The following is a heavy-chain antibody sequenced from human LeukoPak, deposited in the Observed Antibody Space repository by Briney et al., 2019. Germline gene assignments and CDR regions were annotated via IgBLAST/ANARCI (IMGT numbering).Heavy chain of an antibody. J-gene: IGHJ4*02. CDR2: ISVYNGNT. CDR3: ARIDYYGSGSYGDY. D-gene: IGHD3-10*01. CDR1: GYTFSNYG. Sequence: ASVKVSCKASGYTFSNYGISWVRQAPGQGLEWMGWISVYNGNTNYAQKVQGRVTMTTDTSTSTAYMELRSLRSDDTAVYYCARIDYYGSGSYGDYWGQGTLVTVSS. V-gene: IGHV1-18*01.